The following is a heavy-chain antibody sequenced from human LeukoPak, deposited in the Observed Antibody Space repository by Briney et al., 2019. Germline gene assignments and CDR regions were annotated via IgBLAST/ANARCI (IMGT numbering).Heavy chain of an antibody. J-gene: IGHJ4*02. CDR2: IYYSGST. V-gene: IGHV4-39*01. CDR1: AGSISSSSYY. CDR3: ARVKLSHGYSCGYNPYYFDY. D-gene: IGHD5-18*01. Sequence: PSETLSLTCTVSAGSISSSSYYWGWIRQSPGKGLEWIGSIYYSGSTYYNPSLKSRLTISVDTSENQFSLKLSSVTAADTAVYYCARVKLSHGYSCGYNPYYFDYWGQGTLVTVSS.